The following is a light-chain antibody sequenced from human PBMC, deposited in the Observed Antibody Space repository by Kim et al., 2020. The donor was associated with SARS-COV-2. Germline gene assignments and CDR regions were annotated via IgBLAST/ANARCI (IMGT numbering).Light chain of an antibody. CDR1: KLGDKY. V-gene: IGLV3-1*01. Sequence: SGAPGQTASITCSGDKLGDKYACWYQQKPGQSPVVVIHQDSKRPSGIPERFSGSNSGNTATLTISGTQAMDEADYYCQAWDSSTVVFGGGTKLTVL. CDR2: QDS. CDR3: QAWDSSTVV. J-gene: IGLJ2*01.